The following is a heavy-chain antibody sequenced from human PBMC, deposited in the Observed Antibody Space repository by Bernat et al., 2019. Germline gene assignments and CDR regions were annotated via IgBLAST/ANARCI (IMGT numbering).Heavy chain of an antibody. Sequence: QLVDSGGGLIEPGRSLRLSCTASGFTFGDYAMSWVRQAPGRGLEWVGFIRSKTYGGTTEYAASVKGRFTISRDDSKSIAYLQMNSLRAEDTAVYYCARERLIGTVSWFDPWGQGTLVTVSS. V-gene: IGHV3-49*04. CDR3: ARERLIGTVSWFDP. J-gene: IGHJ5*02. CDR2: IRSKTYGGTT. CDR1: GFTFGDYA. D-gene: IGHD3-22*01.